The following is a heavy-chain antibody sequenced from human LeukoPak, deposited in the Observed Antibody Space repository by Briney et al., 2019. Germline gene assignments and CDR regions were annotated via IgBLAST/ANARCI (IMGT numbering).Heavy chain of an antibody. D-gene: IGHD3-9*01. J-gene: IGHJ4*02. V-gene: IGHV1-69*06. CDR1: RGTFSSYA. CDR2: IIPIFGTA. Sequence: SVNVSCTASRGTFSSYAISWVRQATGQGLEWMGVIIPIFGTANYAQKFQGRVTLTADKSTSTAYMELSSLRSEDTAVYYCARGYYDILPGYSNWGQGTLVTVSS. CDR3: ARGYYDILPGYSN.